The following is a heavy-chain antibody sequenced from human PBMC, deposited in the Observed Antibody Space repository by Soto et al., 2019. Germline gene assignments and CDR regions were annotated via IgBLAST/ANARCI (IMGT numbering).Heavy chain of an antibody. V-gene: IGHV1-18*01. CDR3: ASPRGDSTDPSYYTMDV. Sequence: QVQLVQSGAEVKKPGASVKVSCKASGYTFSSYAINWVRQAPGQGLEWMGWINAYNGYTKYAQKFQGRVTMTTDTSTRTAYMELRSLRSDDTAVYYCASPRGDSTDPSYYTMDVWGQGTTVTVSS. J-gene: IGHJ6*02. CDR1: GYTFSSYA. CDR2: INAYNGYT. D-gene: IGHD1-1*01.